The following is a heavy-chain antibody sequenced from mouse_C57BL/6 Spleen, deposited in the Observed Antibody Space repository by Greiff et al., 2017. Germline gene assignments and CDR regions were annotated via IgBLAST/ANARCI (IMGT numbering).Heavy chain of an antibody. V-gene: IGHV1-55*01. CDR1: GYTFTSYW. CDR2: IYPGSGST. CDR3: ARQIYYDYDYAMDY. D-gene: IGHD2-4*01. Sequence: VQLQQSGAELVKPGASVKMSCKASGYTFTSYWITWVKQRPGQGLEWIGDIYPGSGSTNYNEKFKSKATLTVDTSSSTAYMQLSSLTSEDSAVYYCARQIYYDYDYAMDYWGQGTSVTVSS. J-gene: IGHJ4*01.